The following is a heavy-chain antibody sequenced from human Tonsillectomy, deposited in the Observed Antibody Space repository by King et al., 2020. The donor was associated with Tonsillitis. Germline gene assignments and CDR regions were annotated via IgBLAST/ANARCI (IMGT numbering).Heavy chain of an antibody. V-gene: IGHV3-23*04. J-gene: IGHJ4*02. CDR3: AKVLSIAVAGKLDY. Sequence: VQLVESGGGLVQPGGSLRLSCAASGFTFSSYAMSWVRQAPGKGLEWVSAISGSGGSTYYADSVKARFTISRDNSNNTLYLQMNSLRAEDTAVYYCAKVLSIAVAGKLDYWGQGTLVTVSS. CDR2: ISGSGGST. D-gene: IGHD6-19*01. CDR1: GFTFSSYA.